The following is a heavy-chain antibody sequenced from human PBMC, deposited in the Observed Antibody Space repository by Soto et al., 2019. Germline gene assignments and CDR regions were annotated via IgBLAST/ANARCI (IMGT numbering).Heavy chain of an antibody. Sequence: ESGGGLVEPGGSLRLSCAASGFRFSDHYMTWIRQAPGKGLEWVSKISSGGTTTYYADSVKGRFTVSRDNAKNSVYLEMNSLRTEDTTVYYCAGDTYYYSSIFWGQGTLVTVSS. CDR2: ISSGGTTT. CDR1: GFRFSDHY. D-gene: IGHD2-21*02. V-gene: IGHV3-11*01. CDR3: AGDTYYYSSIF. J-gene: IGHJ4*02.